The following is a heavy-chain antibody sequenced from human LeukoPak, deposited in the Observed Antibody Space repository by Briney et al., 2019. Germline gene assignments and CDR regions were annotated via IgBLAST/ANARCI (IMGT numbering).Heavy chain of an antibody. D-gene: IGHD6-19*01. CDR3: ASQKAGYYYYCYMDV. J-gene: IGHJ6*03. V-gene: IGHV4-34*01. CDR2: INHSGST. Sequence: SETLSLTCAVYGGSFSGYYWSWIRQPPGKGLEWIGEINHSGSTNYNPYLKSGITISVDTSKNQFTLKLSSETAAYTAVYYCASQKAGYYYYCYMDVWGKGTTVTVSS. CDR1: GGSFSGYY.